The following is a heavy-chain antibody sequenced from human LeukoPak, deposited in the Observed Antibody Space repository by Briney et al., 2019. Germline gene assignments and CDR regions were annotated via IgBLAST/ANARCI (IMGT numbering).Heavy chain of an antibody. CDR1: GYTFTSYY. V-gene: IGHV1-18*04. Sequence: ASVKVSCKASGYTFTSYYMHWVRQAPGQGLEWMGWISAQNGNTNYVQHLLGRVTMTRDTSATTAYMELRSLKSDDTAVYYCARESNGGYGFDYWGQGTKVTVAS. CDR3: ARESNGGYGFDY. CDR2: ISAQNGNT. D-gene: IGHD6-25*01. J-gene: IGHJ4*02.